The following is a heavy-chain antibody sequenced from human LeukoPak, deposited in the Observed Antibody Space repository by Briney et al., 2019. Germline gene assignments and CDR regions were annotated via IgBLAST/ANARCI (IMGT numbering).Heavy chain of an antibody. CDR2: VYYSGST. CDR3: ARHENGGATVFDF. J-gene: IGHJ4*02. D-gene: IGHD1-26*01. V-gene: IGHV4-39*01. CDR1: GDSISGSSYY. Sequence: SETLSLTCTVSGDSISGSSYYWGWIRQPPGKGLEWIGSVYYSGSTYYNPSLKSRVTTSVDTAKNQLSLELRFVTAADTAVYYCARHENGGATVFDFWGQGTLVTVSS.